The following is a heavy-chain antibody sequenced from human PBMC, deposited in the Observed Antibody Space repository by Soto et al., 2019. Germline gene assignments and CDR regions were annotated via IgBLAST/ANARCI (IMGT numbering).Heavy chain of an antibody. V-gene: IGHV4-31*03. Sequence: PSETLSLTCTVSGGSISSGGYYWSWIRQHPGRGLEWIGYIYYSGSTYYNPSLKSRVTISVDTSKNQFSLKLSSVTAADTAVYYRARGGYNWNYIWGDAFDIWGQGTMVTV. J-gene: IGHJ3*02. CDR2: IYYSGST. CDR1: GGSISSGGYY. D-gene: IGHD1-7*01. CDR3: ARGGYNWNYIWGDAFDI.